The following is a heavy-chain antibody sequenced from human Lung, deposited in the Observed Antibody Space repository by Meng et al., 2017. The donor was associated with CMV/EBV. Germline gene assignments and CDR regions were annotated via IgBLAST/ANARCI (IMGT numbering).Heavy chain of an antibody. V-gene: IGHV4-59*08. CDR2: NYYSGST. Sequence: QSEWQGHGPGLVKPSATLSLTCAVSGGFISTYYWSWIRQPPGKGLEWIGNNYYSGSTNYNPSLASRVTISVDSSKNQFSLKLSSVTAADTAVYYCARHQNGGTYPLDYWGQGTLVTVSS. D-gene: IGHD3-16*02. CDR3: ARHQNGGTYPLDY. J-gene: IGHJ4*02. CDR1: GGFISTYY.